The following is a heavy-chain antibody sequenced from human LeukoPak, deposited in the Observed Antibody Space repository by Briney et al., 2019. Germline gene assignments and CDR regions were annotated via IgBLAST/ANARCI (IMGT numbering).Heavy chain of an antibody. Sequence: SETLSLTCAVYGGAFSGYCWSWIRQPPGKGLEWIGEINHSGSTTYNPSLKSRVTISVDTSKNQFSLKLSSVTAADTAVYYCARTTVTTSGAFDIWGQGTMVTVSS. D-gene: IGHD4-17*01. J-gene: IGHJ3*02. CDR3: ARTTVTTSGAFDI. V-gene: IGHV4-34*01. CDR2: INHSGST. CDR1: GGAFSGYC.